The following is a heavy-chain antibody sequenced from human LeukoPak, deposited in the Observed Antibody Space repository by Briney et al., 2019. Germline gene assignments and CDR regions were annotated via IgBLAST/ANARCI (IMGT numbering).Heavy chain of an antibody. CDR1: GFTVSTNY. V-gene: IGHV3-53*01. CDR2: IFDGGAT. D-gene: IGHD2-2*01. Sequence: GGSLRLSCAASGFTVSTNYMGWVRQVPGKGLEWVSVIFDGGATYYADSVKGRFTISRDISKNTVYLQMNSLRAEDTAVYYCVIPAYYYHGMDVWGQGTTVTVSS. CDR3: VIPAYYYHGMDV. J-gene: IGHJ6*02.